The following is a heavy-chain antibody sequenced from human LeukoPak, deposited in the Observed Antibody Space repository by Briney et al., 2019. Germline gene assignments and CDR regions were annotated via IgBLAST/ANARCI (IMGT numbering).Heavy chain of an antibody. CDR2: IIPIFNTS. Sequence: GASVKVSCKASGGTFSSYSISWVRQAPGQGLEWMGGIIPIFNTSNYAQKFQGRVTITADKSTSTAYMELSSLRSEDTAVYYCASGGVTVTTPTDAFDIWGQGTMVTVSS. D-gene: IGHD4-17*01. CDR1: GGTFSSYS. V-gene: IGHV1-69*06. CDR3: ASGGVTVTTPTDAFDI. J-gene: IGHJ3*02.